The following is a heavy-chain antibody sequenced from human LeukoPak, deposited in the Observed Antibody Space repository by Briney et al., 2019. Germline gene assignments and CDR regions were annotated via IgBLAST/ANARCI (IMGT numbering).Heavy chain of an antibody. CDR3: ARVASSVRDDPFDV. D-gene: IGHD6-19*01. V-gene: IGHV4-38-2*02. CDR2: MFHTGST. J-gene: IGHJ3*01. CDR1: GQSITRGYY. Sequence: SETLSLTCTVSGQSITRGYYWGWIRPAPGKGLEWIGSMFHTGSTYRDPSLRNRVAMSIDTSKNQFSLRLTSVTAADTALYYCARVASSVRDDPFDVWGQGTMVTVSS.